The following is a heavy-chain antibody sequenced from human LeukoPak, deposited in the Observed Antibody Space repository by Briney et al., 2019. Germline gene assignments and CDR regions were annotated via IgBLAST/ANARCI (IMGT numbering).Heavy chain of an antibody. J-gene: IGHJ6*03. Sequence: ASVKVSCKASGYALTSYGISWVRQAPGQGLEWMGWISAYNGNTNYAQKLQGRVTMTTDTSTSTAYMELRSLRSDDTAVYYRARTSGEQLAIGDYMDVWGKGTTVTVSS. CDR3: ARTSGEQLAIGDYMDV. D-gene: IGHD6-6*01. CDR2: ISAYNGNT. V-gene: IGHV1-18*01. CDR1: GYALTSYG.